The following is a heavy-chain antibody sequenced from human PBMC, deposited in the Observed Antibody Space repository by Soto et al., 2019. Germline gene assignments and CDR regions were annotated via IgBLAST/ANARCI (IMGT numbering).Heavy chain of an antibody. Sequence: SETLSLTCTVSGGSISSYYWSWIRQPPGKGLEWIGYIFYAGGINYNPSLKSRVTISIDASEKQFSLNLTSVTAADTAFYYCAKYTGYESLFYFDSWGRGLQVTVSS. V-gene: IGHV4-59*01. CDR2: IFYAGGI. CDR1: GGSISSYY. CDR3: AKYTGYESLFYFDS. J-gene: IGHJ4*01. D-gene: IGHD5-12*01.